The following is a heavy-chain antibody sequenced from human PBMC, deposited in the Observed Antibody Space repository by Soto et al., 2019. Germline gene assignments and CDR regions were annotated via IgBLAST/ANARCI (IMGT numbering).Heavy chain of an antibody. Sequence: QITLKESGPTLVKPTQTLTLTCTFSGFSLSTSGVGVGWIRQPPGKALEWLALIYWDDDKRYSPSLKSRLTITKDTSENQVVLTMTNMDPVDTATYYCAHRRGYDSSVYYTFDYWGQGTLVTVSS. CDR3: AHRRGYDSSVYYTFDY. J-gene: IGHJ4*02. D-gene: IGHD3-22*01. V-gene: IGHV2-5*02. CDR1: GFSLSTSGVG. CDR2: IYWDDDK.